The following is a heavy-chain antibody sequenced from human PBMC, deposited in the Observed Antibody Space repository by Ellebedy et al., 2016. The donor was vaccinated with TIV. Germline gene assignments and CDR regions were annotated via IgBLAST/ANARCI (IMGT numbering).Heavy chain of an antibody. J-gene: IGHJ4*02. Sequence: SVKVSXKASGGTFSSYAISWVRQAPGQGLEWMGGIIPIFGTANYAQKFQGRVTITADKSTSTAYMELSSLRSEDTAVYYCARDKGVDTAMVLDYWGQGTLVTVSS. CDR2: IIPIFGTA. D-gene: IGHD5-18*01. CDR3: ARDKGVDTAMVLDY. V-gene: IGHV1-69*06. CDR1: GGTFSSYA.